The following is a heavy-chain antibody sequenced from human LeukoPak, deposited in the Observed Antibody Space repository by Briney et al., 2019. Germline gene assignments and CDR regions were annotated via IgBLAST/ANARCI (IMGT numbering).Heavy chain of an antibody. CDR2: LRFDGSHK. CDR1: GFTFRSYG. D-gene: IGHD2-15*01. Sequence: SGGSLRLSCGTSGFTFRSYGMHWVRQAPGKGLEWVAFLRFDGSHKEYADSVKGRFTISRDNSKNTVDLEMYSLRVEDTAVYYCAKVVSNLVAATAIASWGQGTLVTVSS. CDR3: AKVVSNLVAATAIAS. J-gene: IGHJ4*02. V-gene: IGHV3-30*02.